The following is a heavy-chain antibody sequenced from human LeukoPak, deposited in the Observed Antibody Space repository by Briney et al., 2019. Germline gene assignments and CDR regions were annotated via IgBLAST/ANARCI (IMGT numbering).Heavy chain of an antibody. V-gene: IGHV3-23*01. CDR3: AKIGQQPSNAFDI. CDR1: GFTFRTYA. Sequence: GGSLRLSCAASGFTFRTYAMSWVRQAPGKGLEWVSGISDSGDGTYYAESVKGLFTISRDNSKNTVFLQMNSLRADDTAKYYCAKIGQQPSNAFDIWGQGTMVTVSS. J-gene: IGHJ3*02. CDR2: ISDSGDGT. D-gene: IGHD6-13*01.